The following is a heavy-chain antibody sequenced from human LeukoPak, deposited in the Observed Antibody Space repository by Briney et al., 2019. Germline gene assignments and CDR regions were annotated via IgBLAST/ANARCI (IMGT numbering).Heavy chain of an antibody. D-gene: IGHD3-3*01. J-gene: IGHJ4*02. CDR1: GGSISSYY. V-gene: IGHV4-59*06. CDR2: IYYSGST. CDR3: ARGTGYDFWSGHFDY. Sequence: SETLSLTCTISGGSISSYYWSWIRQHPGKGLEWIGYIYYSGSTYYNPSLKSRVTISVDTSKNQFSLKLSSVTAADTAVYYCARGTGYDFWSGHFDYWGQGTLVTVSS.